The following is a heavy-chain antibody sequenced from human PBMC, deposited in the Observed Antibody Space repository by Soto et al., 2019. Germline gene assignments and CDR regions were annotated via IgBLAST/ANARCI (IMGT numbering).Heavy chain of an antibody. CDR3: AREGNLGRWLQPLDF. Sequence: EALSLTCTRSGGTNTYIHNHYYHWFRQPPGKGLEWTGYISDIAYTKYNPSLKSRVTMSVDTSKNQFSLKLISVTAADTAKYFCAREGNLGRWLQPLDFWGQGTLVTVSS. J-gene: IGHJ4*02. D-gene: IGHD5-12*01. CDR1: GGTNTYIHNHY. V-gene: IGHV4-61*01. CDR2: ISDIAYT.